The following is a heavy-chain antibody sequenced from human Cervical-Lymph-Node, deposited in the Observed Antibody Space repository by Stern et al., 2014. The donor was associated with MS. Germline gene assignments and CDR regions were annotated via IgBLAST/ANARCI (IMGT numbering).Heavy chain of an antibody. CDR1: EYSFISYA. CDR3: ARVRGSWNYDY. V-gene: IGHV1-3*01. CDR2: INAGNGNT. D-gene: IGHD1-7*01. Sequence: VQLVQSGAEVKKPGASVKVSCKASEYSFISYAMHWVRQAPGQRLEWMGWINAGNGNTRYSQKFQGRVTITRDTSASTAYMELSSLRSEDTAVYYCARVRGSWNYDYWGQGTLVTVSS. J-gene: IGHJ4*02.